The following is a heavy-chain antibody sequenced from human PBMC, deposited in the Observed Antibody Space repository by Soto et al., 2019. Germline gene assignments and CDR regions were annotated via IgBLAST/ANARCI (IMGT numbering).Heavy chain of an antibody. Sequence: QVQLVQSGAEVKKPGASVKVSCKASGYTFTSYYMHWVRQAPGQGLEWMGIINPSGGSTSYAQKYQGRVTMNRDTSTSTVYMELSSLRSEDTAVYYCARVKRVSSSWPYGFDPWGQGTLVTVSS. V-gene: IGHV1-46*03. CDR3: ARVKRVSSSWPYGFDP. CDR1: GYTFTSYY. J-gene: IGHJ5*02. CDR2: INPSGGST. D-gene: IGHD6-13*01.